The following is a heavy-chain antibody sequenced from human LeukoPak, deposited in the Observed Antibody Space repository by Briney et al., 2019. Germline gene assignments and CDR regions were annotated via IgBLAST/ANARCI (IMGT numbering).Heavy chain of an antibody. CDR1: GGSFSGYY. J-gene: IGHJ5*02. Sequence: PSETLSLTCAVYGGSFSGYYWTSIRQPPGKGLEWIGEINHSGSTNYNPSLKSRVTISVDTSKNQFSLKRSSVTAADTAVYYCARSHYYDSSGSHNNWFDPWGQGTLVTVSS. CDR2: INHSGST. V-gene: IGHV4-34*01. D-gene: IGHD3-22*01. CDR3: ARSHYYDSSGSHNNWFDP.